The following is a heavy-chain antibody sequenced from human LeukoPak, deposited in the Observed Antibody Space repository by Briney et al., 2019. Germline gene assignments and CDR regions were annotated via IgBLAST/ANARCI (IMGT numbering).Heavy chain of an antibody. J-gene: IGHJ4*02. CDR2: IIPIFGTA. CDR1: GGTFSSYA. D-gene: IGHD5-12*01. Sequence: SVKVSCKASGGTFSSYAISWVRQAPGQGLEWMGGIIPIFGTANYAQKFQGRVTITADESTSTAYMELSSLRSEDTAVYYCARDDSGYDYFDNWGQGTLVTVSS. CDR3: ARDDSGYDYFDN. V-gene: IGHV1-69*01.